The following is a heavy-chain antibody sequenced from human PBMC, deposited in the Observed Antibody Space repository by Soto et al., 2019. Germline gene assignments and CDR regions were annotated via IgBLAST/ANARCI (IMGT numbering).Heavy chain of an antibody. CDR3: ASGGSYYDFWSGYWRGGDYYYYGMDV. Sequence: GASVKVSCKASGYTFTSYDINWVRQATGQGLEWMGWMNPNSGNTGYAQKFQGRVTMTRNTSISTAYMELSSLRSEDTAVYYCASGGSYYDFWSGYWRGGDYYYYGMDVWGQGTTVTVSS. CDR1: GYTFTSYD. D-gene: IGHD3-3*01. J-gene: IGHJ6*02. CDR2: MNPNSGNT. V-gene: IGHV1-8*01.